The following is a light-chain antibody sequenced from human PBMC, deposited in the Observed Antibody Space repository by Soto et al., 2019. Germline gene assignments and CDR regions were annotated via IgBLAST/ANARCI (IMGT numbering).Light chain of an antibody. CDR2: EVN. CDR3: GSYTSRSTWL. Sequence: QSALTQPRSVSGSPGQSVTISCSGTSSDVGGYNYVSWYQQHPGKAPKLMIYEVNNRPSGVSDRFSGSKSGNTASLTISGLQAEDEADYYCGSYTSRSTWLFGGGTKVTVL. J-gene: IGLJ3*02. V-gene: IGLV2-14*01. CDR1: SSDVGGYNY.